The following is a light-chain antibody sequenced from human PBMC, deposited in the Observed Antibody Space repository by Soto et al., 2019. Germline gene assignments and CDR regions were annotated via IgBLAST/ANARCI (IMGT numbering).Light chain of an antibody. V-gene: IGLV2-8*01. J-gene: IGLJ1*01. CDR1: SSDVGAYKY. CDR2: AVS. Sequence: QSALTQPPSASGSPGQSVTISCTGTSSDVGAYKYVSWYQQHPGKAPKLMIYAVSERPSGVPDRFSGSKSGTSASLAISGLQSEDEADYYCASWDVTLNGLYVFGTGTKLTVL. CDR3: ASWDVTLNGLYV.